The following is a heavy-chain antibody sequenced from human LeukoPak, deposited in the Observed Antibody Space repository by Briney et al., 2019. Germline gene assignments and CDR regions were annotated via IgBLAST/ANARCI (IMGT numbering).Heavy chain of an antibody. CDR1: GFTFSSYV. V-gene: IGHV3-23*01. Sequence: PGGSLRLSCAASGFTFSSYVMSWVRQAPGKGLGWVSGISGSGDSTYYADSVKGRFTISRDNSKNRLYLQMNSLRAEDTAVYYCAKQPDIVPQYSYGHFDYWGQGTLVTVSS. CDR3: AKQPDIVPQYSYGHFDY. D-gene: IGHD5-18*01. J-gene: IGHJ4*02. CDR2: ISGSGDST.